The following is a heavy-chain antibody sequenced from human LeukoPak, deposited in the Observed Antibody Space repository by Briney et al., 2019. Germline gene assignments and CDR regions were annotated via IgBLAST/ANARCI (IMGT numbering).Heavy chain of an antibody. Sequence: GGSLRLSCVASGFTVSSKYMSWVRQAPGKGLEWVSIIYSGGSTDYADSVKGRFTISRDNSKNTLYLQMNSLTAEDTAVYYCATGGHYYDSSDYYYAFDYWGQGTLVTVSS. D-gene: IGHD3-22*01. J-gene: IGHJ4*02. CDR3: ATGGHYYDSSDYYYAFDY. CDR1: GFTVSSKY. CDR2: IYSGGST. V-gene: IGHV3-66*01.